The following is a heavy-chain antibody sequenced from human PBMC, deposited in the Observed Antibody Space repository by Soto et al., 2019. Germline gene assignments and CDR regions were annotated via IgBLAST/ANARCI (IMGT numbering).Heavy chain of an antibody. V-gene: IGHV3-11*01. CDR3: ARDSCSGGSCYRIGAFDI. D-gene: IGHD2-15*01. CDR1: GFTFSDYY. CDR2: ISSSGSTI. J-gene: IGHJ3*02. Sequence: PGGSLRLSCAASGFTFSDYYMSWIRQAPGKGLEWVSYISSSGSTIYYADSVKGRFTISRDNAKNSLYLQMNSLRAEDTAVYYCARDSCSGGSCYRIGAFDIWGQGTMVTVSS.